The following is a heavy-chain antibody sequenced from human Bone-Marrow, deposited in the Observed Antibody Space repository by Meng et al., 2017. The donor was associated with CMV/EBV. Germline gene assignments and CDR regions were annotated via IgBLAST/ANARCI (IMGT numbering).Heavy chain of an antibody. CDR3: ARDPIYRAAAGYYYYYGMDV. V-gene: IGHV4-61*01. J-gene: IGHJ6*02. CDR1: GGSVSSGSYY. D-gene: IGHD6-13*01. CDR2: IYYSGST. Sequence: SETLSLTCTVSGGSVSSGSYYWSWIRQPPGKGLEWIGYIYYSGSTNYNPSLKSRVTISVDTSKNQFSLKLSSVTAADTAVYYCARDPIYRAAAGYYYYYGMDVWGQGTTVTLSS.